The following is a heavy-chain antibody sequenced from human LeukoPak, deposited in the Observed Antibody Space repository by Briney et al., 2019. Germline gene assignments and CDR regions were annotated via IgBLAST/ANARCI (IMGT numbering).Heavy chain of an antibody. Sequence: GGSLRLSCAASGFTFSSYGMHWVRQAPGKGLEWVSFIHYDGTNKYYADSVKGRFTISRDNSKNTLYLQMNSLRAEDTAVYYCATPAAPYCSSASCYVGALDYWGQGTLVTVSS. V-gene: IGHV3-30*02. CDR3: ATPAAPYCSSASCYVGALDY. J-gene: IGHJ4*02. CDR1: GFTFSSYG. CDR2: IHYDGTNK. D-gene: IGHD2-2*01.